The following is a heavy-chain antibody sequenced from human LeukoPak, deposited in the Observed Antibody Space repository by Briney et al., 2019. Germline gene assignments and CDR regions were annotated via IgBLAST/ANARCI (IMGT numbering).Heavy chain of an antibody. D-gene: IGHD1-26*01. Sequence: GGSLRLSCAASEFTFPMYWMTWVRQAPGKGLEWVADIKQDGNEKYYVDSVKGRFTISRQNAKNSLFLQMNSLRAEDTAVYYCARDDGSYSRSPGFDNWGQGTLVTVSS. V-gene: IGHV3-7*01. CDR2: IKQDGNEK. CDR1: EFTFPMYW. J-gene: IGHJ4*02. CDR3: ARDDGSYSRSPGFDN.